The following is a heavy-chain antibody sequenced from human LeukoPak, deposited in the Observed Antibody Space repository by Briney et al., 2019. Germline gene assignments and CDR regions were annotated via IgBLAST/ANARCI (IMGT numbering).Heavy chain of an antibody. V-gene: IGHV1-8*01. Sequence: ASVKVSCKASGYTFTSYDINWVRQAPGQGLEWMGWMNPNSGNTGYAQKFQGRVTMTRNTSISTAYMELSSLRSEDTAVYYCARNLVWGSYRYTDYWGQGTLVTVSS. CDR2: MNPNSGNT. D-gene: IGHD3-16*02. CDR1: GYTFTSYD. J-gene: IGHJ4*02. CDR3: ARNLVWGSYRYTDY.